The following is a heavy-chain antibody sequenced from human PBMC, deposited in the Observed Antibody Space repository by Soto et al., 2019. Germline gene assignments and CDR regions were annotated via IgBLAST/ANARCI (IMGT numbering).Heavy chain of an antibody. Sequence: QVQLQQWGAGLLKPSETLSLTCAVYGGSFSGYYWSWIRQPPGKGLEWIGEINHSGSTNYNPSLKSRVTISVDTYKNQFSLKLSSVTAADTAVYYCARGSVMITFGGVIVKGNWFDPWGQGTLVTVSS. CDR3: ARGSVMITFGGVIVKGNWFDP. J-gene: IGHJ5*02. CDR2: INHSGST. D-gene: IGHD3-16*02. CDR1: GGSFSGYY. V-gene: IGHV4-34*01.